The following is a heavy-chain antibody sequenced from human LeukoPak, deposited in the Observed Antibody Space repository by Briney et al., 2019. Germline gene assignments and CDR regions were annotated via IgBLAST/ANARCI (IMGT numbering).Heavy chain of an antibody. CDR3: ARGYHDYGDYGFGPFDY. CDR2: IWYDGSNK. V-gene: IGHV3-33*01. D-gene: IGHD4-17*01. CDR1: GFTFSSYG. J-gene: IGHJ4*02. Sequence: PGRSLRLSCAASGFTFSSYGMHWVRQAPGKGLEWVAVIWYDGSNKNYADSVKGRFTISRDNSKNTLYLQMNSLRAEDTAVYYCARGYHDYGDYGFGPFDYWGQGTMVTVSS.